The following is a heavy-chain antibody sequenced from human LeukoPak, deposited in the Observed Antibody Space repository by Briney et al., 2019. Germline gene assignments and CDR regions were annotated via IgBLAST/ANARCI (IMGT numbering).Heavy chain of an antibody. J-gene: IGHJ5*02. CDR3: ARDEIAAAYGTNWFDP. CDR1: GYTFTSYY. V-gene: IGHV1-46*01. Sequence: ASVKVSCKASGYTFTSYYMHWVRQAPGQGVEWRGIINPSGGSTSYAQKFQGRVTMTRDTSTSTVYMELSSLRSEDTAVYYCARDEIAAAYGTNWFDPWGQGTLVTVSS. CDR2: INPSGGST. D-gene: IGHD6-13*01.